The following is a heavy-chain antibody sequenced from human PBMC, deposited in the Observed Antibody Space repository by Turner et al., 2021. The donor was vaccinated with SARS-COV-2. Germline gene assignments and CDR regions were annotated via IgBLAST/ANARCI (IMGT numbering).Heavy chain of an antibody. D-gene: IGHD6-19*01. J-gene: IGHJ4*02. CDR3: ARVGGSGWYGS. V-gene: IGHV1-2*02. CDR2: INPKSGDT. Sequence: QVQMVQSGTEVKKPGASVTVSCETSGYTFSAYNIHWGRQAPGQGLEWRAWINPKSGDTEFAQKFQGRVTVTRDMSISTAYMGLNNLRSGDTAGYYCARVGGSGWYGSWGQGTLVTVSS. CDR1: GYTFSAYN.